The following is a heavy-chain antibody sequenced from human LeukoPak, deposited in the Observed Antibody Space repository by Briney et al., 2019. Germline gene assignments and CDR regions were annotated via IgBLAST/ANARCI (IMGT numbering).Heavy chain of an antibody. D-gene: IGHD2-2*01. Sequence: GGSLRLSCAASGFTFSSYAMSWVRQAPGKGLQRVSAISGGGGSTYYADSVKGRFTISRDNSKNTLYMQMNSLRAEDTAVYYCAKSGCTSTSCFIGDYWGQGTLVTVSS. CDR2: ISGGGGST. V-gene: IGHV3-23*01. CDR1: GFTFSSYA. CDR3: AKSGCTSTSCFIGDY. J-gene: IGHJ4*02.